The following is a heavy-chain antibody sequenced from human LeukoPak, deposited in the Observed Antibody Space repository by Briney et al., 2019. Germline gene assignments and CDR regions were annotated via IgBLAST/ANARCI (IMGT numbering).Heavy chain of an antibody. CDR1: GVPIASHSW. D-gene: IGHD1-14*01. CDR2: IYHTGGA. CDR3: AYNRDFALDN. V-gene: IGHV4/OR15-8*01. J-gene: IGHJ4*02. Sequence: SETLSLTCAVSGVPIASHSWWSWVRQPPGQGLEWIGEIYHTGGANYKPSLKSRVTMSVDTSNNHFSLKLTSVTAADTAVYFCAYNRDFALDNWGQGTLVTVSS.